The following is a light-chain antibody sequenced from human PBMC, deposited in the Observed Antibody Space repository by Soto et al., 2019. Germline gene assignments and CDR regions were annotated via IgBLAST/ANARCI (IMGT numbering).Light chain of an antibody. V-gene: IGKV1-6*01. CDR2: ASF. CDR3: LQDYTYPRT. CDR1: QGIRNA. J-gene: IGKJ1*01. Sequence: IQMTQSPSSLSASVGDRVTIACRASQGIRNALAWYQQRPGKAPTLLIYASFNLQAGVPSRFRGSGSGAEFTLTISSLQPEDSATYYCLQDYTYPRTFGQGTKVEI.